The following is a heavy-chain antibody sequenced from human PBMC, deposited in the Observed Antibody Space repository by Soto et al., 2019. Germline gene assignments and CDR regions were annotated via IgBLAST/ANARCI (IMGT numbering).Heavy chain of an antibody. Sequence: QVQLVQSGADVKKPGASVKVSCKTSGYTFSGYFMHWLRQAPGQGVEWMGWMNHNSGGTDYAQNYQGRVTMTWDTSISTAYMELSRLRSDDTAIYYCARGYYSSSWRVFDYWGQGTLVTVSS. CDR2: MNHNSGGT. D-gene: IGHD6-13*01. CDR1: GYTFSGYF. J-gene: IGHJ4*02. V-gene: IGHV1-2*02. CDR3: ARGYYSSSWRVFDY.